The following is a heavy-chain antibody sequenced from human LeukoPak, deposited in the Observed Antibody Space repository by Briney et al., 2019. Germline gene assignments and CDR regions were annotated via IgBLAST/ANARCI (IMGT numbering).Heavy chain of an antibody. CDR1: GFTFSSYA. J-gene: IGHJ4*02. D-gene: IGHD3-22*01. V-gene: IGHV3-21*01. CDR3: ARHYDSSGYFPSDY. CDR2: ISSSSSYI. Sequence: GGSLRLSCAASGFTFSSYAMSWVRQAPGKGLEWVSSISSSSSYIYYADSVKGRFTISRDNAKNSLYLQMNSLRAEDTAVYYCARHYDSSGYFPSDYWGQGTLVTVSS.